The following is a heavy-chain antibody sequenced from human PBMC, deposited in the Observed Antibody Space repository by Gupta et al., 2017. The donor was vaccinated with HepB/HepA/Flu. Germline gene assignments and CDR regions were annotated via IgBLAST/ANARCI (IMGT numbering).Heavy chain of an antibody. CDR2: ISGSGGST. V-gene: IGHV3-23*01. CDR3: AKSITMIVGVIVIDAFDI. J-gene: IGHJ3*02. CDR1: GFTFSSYA. Sequence: EVQLLESGGGLVQPGGSLRLSCAASGFTFSSYAMSWVRQAPGKGLEWVSAISGSGGSTYYADSVKGRVTISRDNSKNTLYLQMNSLRAEDTAVYYCAKSITMIVGVIVIDAFDIWGQGTMVTVSS. D-gene: IGHD3-22*01.